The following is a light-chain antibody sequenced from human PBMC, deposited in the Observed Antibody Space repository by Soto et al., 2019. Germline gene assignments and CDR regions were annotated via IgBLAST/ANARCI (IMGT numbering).Light chain of an antibody. Sequence: QSALTQPPSVSGSPGQSVTISCTGTSSDVGYYNRVSWYQQPPVTAPKLMVFEVSNRPSGVPDRFSGSKSGNTASLTISGLQAEDEADYYCSSYTTSSTLVFGGGTKLTVL. V-gene: IGLV2-18*02. CDR2: EVS. J-gene: IGLJ2*01. CDR1: SSDVGYYNR. CDR3: SSYTTSSTLV.